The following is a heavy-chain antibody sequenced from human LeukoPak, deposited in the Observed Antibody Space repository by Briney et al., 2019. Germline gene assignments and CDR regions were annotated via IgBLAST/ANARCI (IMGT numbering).Heavy chain of an antibody. V-gene: IGHV3-21*01. J-gene: IGHJ3*02. CDR3: ARDTGDIVVVPDDAFDI. Sequence: PGGSLRLSCAASGFTFSSYSMNWVRQAPGKGLEWVSSISSSSSYIYYADSVKGRFTISRDNAKNSLYLQMNSLRAEDTAVYYCARDTGDIVVVPDDAFDIWGQGTMVTVSS. CDR2: ISSSSSYI. CDR1: GFTFSSYS. D-gene: IGHD2-2*01.